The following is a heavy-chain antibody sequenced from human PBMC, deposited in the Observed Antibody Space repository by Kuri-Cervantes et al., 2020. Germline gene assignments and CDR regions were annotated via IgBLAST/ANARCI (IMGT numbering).Heavy chain of an antibody. V-gene: IGHV3-7*01. CDR2: IKQDGSEK. Sequence: GESLKISCAASGFTFSSYWMSWVRQAPGKGLEWVANIKQDGSEKYYVDSVKGRFTISRDNAKNSLYLQMNSLRAEDTAVYYCAREYSSSSVGYWGQGTLVTVSS. J-gene: IGHJ4*02. CDR1: GFTFSSYW. CDR3: AREYSSSSVGY. D-gene: IGHD6-6*01.